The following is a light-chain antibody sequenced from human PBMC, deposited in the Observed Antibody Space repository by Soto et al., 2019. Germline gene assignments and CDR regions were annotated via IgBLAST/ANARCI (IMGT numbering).Light chain of an antibody. CDR1: SSDVGSYDY. CDR3: CSYAGSSTFYV. V-gene: IGLV2-23*02. J-gene: IGLJ1*01. CDR2: EVS. Sequence: QSVLIQPPSVSGSPGQSVTISCTGTSSDVGSYDYVSWYQQHPGTVPKLMIYEVSKRPSGVSNRFSGSKSGNTASLTISGLQAEDEADYYCCSYAGSSTFYVFGTGTKVTVL.